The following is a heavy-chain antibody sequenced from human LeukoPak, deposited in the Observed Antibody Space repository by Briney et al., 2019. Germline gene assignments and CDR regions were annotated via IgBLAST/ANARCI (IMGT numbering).Heavy chain of an antibody. CDR1: GFTFSSYA. V-gene: IGHV3-23*01. D-gene: IGHD5/OR15-5a*01. Sequence: GGSLRLSCAASGFTFSSYAMSWVRQAPGKGLEWVSAISGPAGSWNYADSVKGRFTISRDNSKNTLFLQMNSLRADDTAIYYCAKKVGLVSAPLYYFDVWGQGTLVTVSS. CDR3: AKKVGLVSAPLYYFDV. CDR2: ISGPAGSW. J-gene: IGHJ4*02.